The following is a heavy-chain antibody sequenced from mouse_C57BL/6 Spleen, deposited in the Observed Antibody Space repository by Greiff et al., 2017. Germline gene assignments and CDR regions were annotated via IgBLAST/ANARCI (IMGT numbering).Heavy chain of an antibody. V-gene: IGHV5-4*01. Sequence: EVNVVESGGGLVKPGGSLKLSCAASGCTFSSYAMSWVRQTPEKRLEWVATISDGGSYTYYPDNVKGRFTISRDNAKNNLYLQMSHLKSEDTAMYYCAREDPYYYAMDYWGQGTSVTVSS. CDR1: GCTFSSYA. J-gene: IGHJ4*01. CDR3: AREDPYYYAMDY. CDR2: ISDGGSYT.